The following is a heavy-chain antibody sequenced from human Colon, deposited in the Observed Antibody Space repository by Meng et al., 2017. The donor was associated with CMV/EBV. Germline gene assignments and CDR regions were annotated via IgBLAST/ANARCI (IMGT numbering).Heavy chain of an antibody. D-gene: IGHD6-19*01. Sequence: LTCSVSGGSISSSTWWSWVRQSPEKGLEWIGEIFNSESTNYNPSLESRVTISVDKSKNQFSLKLNSVTAADTAVYYCARQSGWYCFDSWGPGTLVTVSS. CDR3: ARQSGWYCFDS. CDR2: IFNSEST. V-gene: IGHV4-4*02. CDR1: GGSISSSTW. J-gene: IGHJ4*02.